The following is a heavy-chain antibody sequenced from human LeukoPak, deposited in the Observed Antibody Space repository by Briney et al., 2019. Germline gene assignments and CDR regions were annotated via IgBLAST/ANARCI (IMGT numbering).Heavy chain of an antibody. J-gene: IGHJ5*02. CDR2: VSGSGGST. CDR3: ARIVPRTLNWFDP. Sequence: SGGSLRLSCAASAFTFSSYAMSWVRQAPGKGLEWVSAVSGSGGSTYYADSVKGRFTTSRDNSKNTLYLQMNSLRAEDTAVYYCARIVPRTLNWFDPWGQGTLVTVSS. D-gene: IGHD2-8*01. CDR1: AFTFSSYA. V-gene: IGHV3-23*01.